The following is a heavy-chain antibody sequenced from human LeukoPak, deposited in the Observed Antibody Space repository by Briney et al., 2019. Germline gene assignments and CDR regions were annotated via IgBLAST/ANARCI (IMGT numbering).Heavy chain of an antibody. CDR1: GFTFSGSA. CDR2: IRSKANSYAT. Sequence: GGSLRLSCAASGFTFSGSAMHWVRQASGKGLEWVGRIRSKANSYATAYAASVKGRFTISRDDSKNTAYLQMNSLKTEDTAVYYCTRPSYCGGDCYSNEDYWGQGTLVTVSS. D-gene: IGHD2-21*02. CDR3: TRPSYCGGDCYSNEDY. J-gene: IGHJ4*02. V-gene: IGHV3-73*01.